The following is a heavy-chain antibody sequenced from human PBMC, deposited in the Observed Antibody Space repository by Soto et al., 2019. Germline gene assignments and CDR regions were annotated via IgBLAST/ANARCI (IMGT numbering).Heavy chain of an antibody. D-gene: IGHD2-15*01. J-gene: IGHJ3*02. CDR2: INPNSGGT. V-gene: IGHV1-2*02. CDR1: GYTFTGYY. Sequence: ASVKVSCKASGYTFTGYYMHWVRQAPGQGLEWMGWINPNSGGTNYAQKFQGRVTMTRDTSISTAYMELSSLRSDDTAVYYCARDCSGGSCYFAFDIWGQGTMVTVSS. CDR3: ARDCSGGSCYFAFDI.